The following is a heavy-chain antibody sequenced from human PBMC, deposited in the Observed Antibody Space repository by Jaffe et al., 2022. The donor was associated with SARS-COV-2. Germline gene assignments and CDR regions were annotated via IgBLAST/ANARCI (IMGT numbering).Heavy chain of an antibody. CDR1: GYTFTGYY. V-gene: IGHV1-2*02. CDR2: INPNSGGT. CDR3: ARDGIVVVPAAIDYYYGMDV. D-gene: IGHD2-2*02. J-gene: IGHJ6*02. Sequence: QVQLVQSGAEVKKPGASVKVSCKASGYTFTGYYMHWVRQAPGQGLEWMGWINPNSGGTNYAQKFQGRVTMTRDTSISTAYMELSRLRSDDTAVYYCARDGIVVVPAAIDYYYGMDVWGQGTTVTVSS.